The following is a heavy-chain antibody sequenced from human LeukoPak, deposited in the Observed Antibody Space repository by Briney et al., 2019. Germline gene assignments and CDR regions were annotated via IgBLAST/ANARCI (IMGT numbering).Heavy chain of an antibody. CDR2: LDPEDGET. Sequence: GASVKVSCKVSGYTLTELSMHWVRQAPGKGLEWMGGLDPEDGETIYAQKFQGRVTMTEDTSTDTAYMELSSLRSEDTAVYYCATGLPSSSWSLDAFDIWGQGTMVTVSS. V-gene: IGHV1-24*01. J-gene: IGHJ3*02. CDR1: GYTLTELS. CDR3: ATGLPSSSWSLDAFDI. D-gene: IGHD6-13*01.